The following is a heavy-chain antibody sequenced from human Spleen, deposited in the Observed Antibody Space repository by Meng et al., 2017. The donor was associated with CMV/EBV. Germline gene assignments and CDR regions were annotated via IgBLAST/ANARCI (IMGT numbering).Heavy chain of an antibody. V-gene: IGHV4-59*01. CDR2: IYDSGNT. CDR1: GGSINTYY. J-gene: IGHJ6*02. CDR3: TRDLSSSSLYFYGMDV. D-gene: IGHD6-6*01. Sequence: GSLRLSCTVSGGSINTYYWTWIRQPPGKGLEWIGYIYDSGNTNYNPSLKSRVTISVDRSKKQFSLELTSVTAADTAVYFCTRDLSSSSLYFYGMDVWGQGTSVTVSS.